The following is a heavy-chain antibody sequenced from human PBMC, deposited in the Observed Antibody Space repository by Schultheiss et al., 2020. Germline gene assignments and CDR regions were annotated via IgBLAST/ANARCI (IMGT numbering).Heavy chain of an antibody. CDR2: ISYDGSNK. CDR3: AKDRGSWYYFDY. J-gene: IGHJ4*02. D-gene: IGHD3-10*01. CDR1: GFTFSSYG. Sequence: GGSLRLSCAASGFTFSSYGMHWVRQAPGKGLEWVAVISYDGSNKYYADSVKGRFTISRDNSKNTLYLQMNSLRAEDTAVYYCAKDRGSWYYFDYWGQGTLVTVSS. V-gene: IGHV3-30*18.